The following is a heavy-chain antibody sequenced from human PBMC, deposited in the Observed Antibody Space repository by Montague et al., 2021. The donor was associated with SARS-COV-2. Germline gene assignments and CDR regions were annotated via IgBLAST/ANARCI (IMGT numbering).Heavy chain of an antibody. CDR1: GGSISSDY. V-gene: IGHV4-59*08. D-gene: IGHD3-16*01. Sequence: SETLSLTCTVSGGSISSDYWTWIRHPPGKGLEWIGFVYYRGNNXXXPSXRGRVTKSVETSSNHFSLTLSSVTAADTAIYYCARHYDHSSRVDSWGQGTLVTVSS. CDR2: VYYRGNN. CDR3: ARHYDHSSRVDS. J-gene: IGHJ4*02.